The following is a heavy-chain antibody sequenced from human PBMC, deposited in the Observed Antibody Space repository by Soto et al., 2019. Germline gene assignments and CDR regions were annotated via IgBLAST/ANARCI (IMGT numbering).Heavy chain of an antibody. V-gene: IGHV1-8*01. CDR2: MNPNTGNT. CDR3: ARGYDYYYGVDV. Sequence: ASVKVSCKASGYTFTNYDINWVRQATGQGLEYMGWMNPNTGNTGYAQKFQGRVTMTRDTSTSTAYMELSSLRSEDTAVYFCARGYDYYYGVDVWGQGTTVTVSS. J-gene: IGHJ6*02. CDR1: GYTFTNYD.